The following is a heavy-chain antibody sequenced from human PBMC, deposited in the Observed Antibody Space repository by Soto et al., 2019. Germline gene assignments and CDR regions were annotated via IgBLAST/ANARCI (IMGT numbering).Heavy chain of an antibody. CDR3: ARGAITMVRGVSLAYYYGMDV. CDR2: IGTAGDT. CDR1: GFTFSSYD. V-gene: IGHV3-13*04. Sequence: GGSLRLSCAASGFTFSSYDMHWVRQATGKGLEWVSAIGTAGDTYYQGSVKGRFTISRENAKNSLYLQMNSLRAGETAVYYCARGAITMVRGVSLAYYYGMDVWGEGTTVTVAS. D-gene: IGHD3-10*01. J-gene: IGHJ6*01.